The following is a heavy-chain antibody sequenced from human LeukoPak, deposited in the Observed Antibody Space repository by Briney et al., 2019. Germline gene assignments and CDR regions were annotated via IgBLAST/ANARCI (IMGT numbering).Heavy chain of an antibody. CDR3: ARDSLYYGSGSPILPDY. J-gene: IGHJ4*02. Sequence: GASVKVSCKASGYTFTGYYMHWVRQVPGQGLEWMGWINPNSGGTNYAQKFQGRVTMTRDTSISTAYMELSRLRSDDTAVYYCARDSLYYGSGSPILPDYWGQGTLVTVSS. D-gene: IGHD3-10*01. V-gene: IGHV1-2*02. CDR2: INPNSGGT. CDR1: GYTFTGYY.